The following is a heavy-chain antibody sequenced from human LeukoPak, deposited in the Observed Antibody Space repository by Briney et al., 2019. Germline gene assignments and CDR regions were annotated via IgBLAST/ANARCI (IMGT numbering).Heavy chain of an antibody. Sequence: ASVKVSCKASGYTFTTYGITWVRQAPGQGLEWMGWISPYNINTHFAQNLQDRVTMTTDTSTSTAYMELRSLRSDDTAVYYCARVGVGATMAVDYWGQGTLVTVSS. CDR2: ISPYNINT. V-gene: IGHV1-18*01. CDR1: GYTFTTYG. J-gene: IGHJ4*02. CDR3: ARVGVGATMAVDY. D-gene: IGHD1-26*01.